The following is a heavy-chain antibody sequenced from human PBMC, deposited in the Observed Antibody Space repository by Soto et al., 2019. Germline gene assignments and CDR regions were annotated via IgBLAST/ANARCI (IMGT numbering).Heavy chain of an antibody. CDR3: ARGGHVVVVTAALDY. V-gene: IGHV1-46*01. CDR1: GDTFTDYY. Sequence: QVQLVQSGAEVKKPGASVKVSCKASGDTFTDYYIHWVRQAPGQGLEWMGTVNPSGGHTTYAQHFLGRRTTTXAXSTXTRYMELTSLTSEDTAVYYCARGGHVVVVTAALDYWGQGTLVTVSS. J-gene: IGHJ4*02. D-gene: IGHD2-21*02. CDR2: VNPSGGHT.